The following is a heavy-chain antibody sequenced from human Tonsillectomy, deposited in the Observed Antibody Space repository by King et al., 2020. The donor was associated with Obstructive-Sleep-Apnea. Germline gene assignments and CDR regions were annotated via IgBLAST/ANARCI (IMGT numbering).Heavy chain of an antibody. D-gene: IGHD6-6*01. V-gene: IGHV3-64D*06. CDR1: GFTFWSHA. J-gene: IGHJ4*02. Sequence: EVQLVESGGGLVQPGGSLRVSCSASGFTFWSHAMHWVRQAPGKGLEYVSGISNDGGSTYYADSVKGRFTISRDNSKNTLYLQMSSLRAEDTALYYCVRGAFRSSSHDYFDYWGQGTLVTVSS. CDR2: ISNDGGST. CDR3: VRGAFRSSSHDYFDY.